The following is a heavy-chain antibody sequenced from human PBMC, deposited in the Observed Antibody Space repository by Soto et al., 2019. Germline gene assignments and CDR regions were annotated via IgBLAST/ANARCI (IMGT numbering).Heavy chain of an antibody. CDR2: IIPLLDTT. CDR1: GGTFSNDI. V-gene: IGHV1-69*08. Sequence: SVKVSCKTSGGTFSNDIITWVRQAPGQGLEWMGRIIPLLDTTNYAQKFQGRVTITADKSTGTAYMELNSLRSDDTAVYYCAANVLAYCGGDCYSVFHFDYWGQGTLVTVSS. CDR3: AANVLAYCGGDCYSVFHFDY. J-gene: IGHJ4*02. D-gene: IGHD2-21*02.